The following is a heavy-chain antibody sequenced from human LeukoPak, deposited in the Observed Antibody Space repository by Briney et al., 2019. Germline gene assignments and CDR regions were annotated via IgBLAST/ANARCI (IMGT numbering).Heavy chain of an antibody. CDR3: ARDRRVVATIPFDH. Sequence: ASVKISCKTSGYTLSNFQMHWVRQAPGQGLEWVGITYPSGVGTKFAQKFQGRVTMTSDASTSTFFMELSSLTPDDTAVYYYARDRRVVATIPFDHWGQGTLVTVSS. CDR2: TYPSGVGT. CDR1: GYTLSNFQ. D-gene: IGHD5-12*01. V-gene: IGHV1-46*01. J-gene: IGHJ4*02.